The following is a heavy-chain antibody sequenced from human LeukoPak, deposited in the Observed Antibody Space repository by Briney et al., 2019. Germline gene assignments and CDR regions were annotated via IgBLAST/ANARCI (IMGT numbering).Heavy chain of an antibody. D-gene: IGHD3-22*01. CDR1: GFTFSSYG. J-gene: IGHJ4*02. Sequence: GGSLRLSCAASGFTFSSYGMHWVRQAPGKGLEWVAVISYDGSNKYYADSVKGRFTISRDNSKNTLYLQMNSLRAEDTAVYYCAKSPHDSSGYYIDWGQGTLVTVSS. CDR2: ISYDGSNK. CDR3: AKSPHDSSGYYID. V-gene: IGHV3-30*18.